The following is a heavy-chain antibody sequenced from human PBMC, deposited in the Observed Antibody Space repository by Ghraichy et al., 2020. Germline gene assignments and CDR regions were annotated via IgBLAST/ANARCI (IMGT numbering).Heavy chain of an antibody. J-gene: IGHJ2*01. V-gene: IGHV3-30*18. D-gene: IGHD2-2*01. CDR3: VKEVVVQAGPWYFDL. CDR1: GFTFSSYG. Sequence: GGSLRLSCEASGFTFSSYGMHWVRQAPGKGLEWVAVIGDDAKVHFYADSVKGRFTLSRDNVGNMMYLQMKSLRPEDAAVYYCVKEVVVQAGPWYFDLWGRGTMVTVSS. CDR2: IGDDAKVH.